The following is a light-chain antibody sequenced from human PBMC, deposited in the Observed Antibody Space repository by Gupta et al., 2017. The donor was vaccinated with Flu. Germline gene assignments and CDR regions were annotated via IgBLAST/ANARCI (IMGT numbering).Light chain of an antibody. J-gene: IGKJ2*01. CDR3: MQGNHCPYT. V-gene: IGKV2-30*01. CDR1: HSLVFSDGNTY. Sequence: VTLGQPSSISCRSSHSLVFSDGNTYLSWFQQRPGQSPRRLIYKVSNRDSGAPDRFSGSGSGTDFTLRISRVEAEDVGVYYCMQGNHCPYTFGQGTKLEIK. CDR2: KVS.